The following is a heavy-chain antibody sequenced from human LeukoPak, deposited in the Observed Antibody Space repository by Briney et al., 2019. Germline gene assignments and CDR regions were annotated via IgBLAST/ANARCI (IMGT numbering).Heavy chain of an antibody. CDR2: IYSDGST. CDR3: ARGGGYSSPSYDY. D-gene: IGHD6-13*01. Sequence: GGSLRLSCAASGLTVSSNYVTRVRQVPGKGLEWVSVIYSDGSTYYADSVKGRFTISRDNSKNTLYLQMNSLRAEDTAVYYCARGGGYSSPSYDYWGQGTLVTVSS. CDR1: GLTVSSNY. J-gene: IGHJ4*02. V-gene: IGHV3-53*01.